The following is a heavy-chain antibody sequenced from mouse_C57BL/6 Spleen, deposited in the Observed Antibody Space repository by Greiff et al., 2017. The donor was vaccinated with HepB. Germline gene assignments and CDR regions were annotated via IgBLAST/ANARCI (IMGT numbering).Heavy chain of an antibody. V-gene: IGHV14-1*01. Sequence: EVQLQQSGAELVRPGASVKLSCTASGFNIKDYYMHWVKQRPEQGLEWIGRIDPEDGDTEYAPKFQGKATMTADTSSNTAYLQLSSLTSEDTAVYYCTTDYCSSYWYFDVWGTGTTVTVSS. CDR1: GFNIKDYY. CDR3: TTDYCSSYWYFDV. D-gene: IGHD1-1*01. CDR2: IDPEDGDT. J-gene: IGHJ1*03.